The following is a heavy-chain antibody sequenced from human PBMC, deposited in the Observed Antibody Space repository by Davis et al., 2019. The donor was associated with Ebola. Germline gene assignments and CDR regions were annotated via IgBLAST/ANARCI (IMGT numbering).Heavy chain of an antibody. Sequence: MPSETLSLTCTVSGGSIISSSSYWGWIRQPPGKGLEWIGEINHSGSTNYNPSLKSRVTISVDTSKNQFSLKLSSVTAADTAVYYCARHNVDTALDVWGQGTTVTVSS. CDR3: ARHNVDTALDV. CDR1: GGSIISSSSY. D-gene: IGHD5-18*01. J-gene: IGHJ6*02. CDR2: INHSGST. V-gene: IGHV4-39*01.